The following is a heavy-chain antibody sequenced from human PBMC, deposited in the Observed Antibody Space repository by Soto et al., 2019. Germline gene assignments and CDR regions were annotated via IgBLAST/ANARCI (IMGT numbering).Heavy chain of an antibody. V-gene: IGHV3-53*04. J-gene: IGHJ4*02. CDR2: IYTDGST. CDR1: GFTVSGNY. CDR3: ARGHVTFDY. D-gene: IGHD3-10*02. Sequence: GGSLRLSCAASGFTVSGNYMSWVRQAPGKGLECVSVIYTDGSTYYTDSVKGRFIISRHNSENILFLQMHSLRVEDTAVYYCARGHVTFDYWGQGTLVTVSS.